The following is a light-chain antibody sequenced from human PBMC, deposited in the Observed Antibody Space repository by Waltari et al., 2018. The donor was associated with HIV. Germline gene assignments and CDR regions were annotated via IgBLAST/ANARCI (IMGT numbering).Light chain of an antibody. Sequence: QSVLTQPPSVSGAPGQRVTISCTGSRPNIGAGYDVHWFQQLPGTAPKLLIYGNTNRPSGVPDRFSGSKSGTSDSLAITGLQAEDEADYYCQSYDSGLSAYVFGTGTKVTVL. V-gene: IGLV1-40*01. CDR2: GNT. J-gene: IGLJ1*01. CDR3: QSYDSGLSAYV. CDR1: RPNIGAGYD.